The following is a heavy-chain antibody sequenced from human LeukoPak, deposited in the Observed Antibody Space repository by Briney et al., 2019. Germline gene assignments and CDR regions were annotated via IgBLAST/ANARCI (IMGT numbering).Heavy chain of an antibody. CDR1: GFTFSSYW. J-gene: IGHJ4*02. V-gene: IGHV3-7*04. Sequence: PGGSLRLSWTASGFTFSSYWMNWVRQAPGKGLEWVANIKQDGSEKYYVDSVKGRFTISRDNAKKSLYLQMNSLRAEGTAVYYCARETEMANLDYWGQGTLVTVSS. D-gene: IGHD5-24*01. CDR2: IKQDGSEK. CDR3: ARETEMANLDY.